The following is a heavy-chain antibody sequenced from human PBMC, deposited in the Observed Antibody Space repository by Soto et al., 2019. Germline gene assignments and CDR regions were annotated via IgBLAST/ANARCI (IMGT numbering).Heavy chain of an antibody. CDR3: ATPPPRIVVSLLPIPT. CDR2: IYHNGSP. V-gene: IGHV4-4*02. J-gene: IGHJ5*02. CDR1: GGSIISTNW. Sequence: SETLSLTCVVSGGSIISTNWWTWVRQPPGKRLEWIGEIYHNGSPTYSPSPRGRATISVDKSNNQFSLRLRSVTAADTAVYYCATPPPRIVVSLLPIPTWGQGILVT. D-gene: IGHD2-21*01.